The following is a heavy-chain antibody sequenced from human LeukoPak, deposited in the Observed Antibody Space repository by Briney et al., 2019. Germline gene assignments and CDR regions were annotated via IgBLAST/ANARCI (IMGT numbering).Heavy chain of an antibody. Sequence: GRSLRLSCAVSGFIFSSYDMHWVRQAPGKGLEWVAVISYDGSNKYYADSVKGRFTISRDNSKNTLYLQMSSLRAEDTAIYYCAKDPYGSGSYPSYWGQGTLVTVSS. CDR2: ISYDGSNK. CDR1: GFIFSSYD. J-gene: IGHJ4*02. V-gene: IGHV3-30*18. D-gene: IGHD3-10*01. CDR3: AKDPYGSGSYPSY.